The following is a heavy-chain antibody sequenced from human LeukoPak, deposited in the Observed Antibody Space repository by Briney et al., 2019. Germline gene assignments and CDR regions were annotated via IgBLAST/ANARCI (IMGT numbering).Heavy chain of an antibody. J-gene: IGHJ4*02. V-gene: IGHV4-39*02. CDR3: ARDSVAGPFDY. CDR1: GGSISSDSYY. Sequence: SETLSLTCTVSGGSISSDSYYWAWIRQPPGKGLEWIASIYYSGSTYYNPSLKSRVTISVDTSRNQFSLKLSSVTAADTAVYYCARDSVAGPFDYWGQGTLVTVSS. CDR2: IYYSGST. D-gene: IGHD6-19*01.